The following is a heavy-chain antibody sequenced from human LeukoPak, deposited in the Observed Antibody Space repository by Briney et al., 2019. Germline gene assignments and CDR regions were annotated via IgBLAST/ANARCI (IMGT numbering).Heavy chain of an antibody. J-gene: IGHJ4*02. CDR2: IHGDGRT. D-gene: IGHD2-8*02. V-gene: IGHV3-53*01. CDR3: ATTGGYWTGIFDR. Sequence: GGSLRLSCAASGFTVTTNYMTWVRQAPGKGLEWVSGIHGDGRTYYADSVKGRFTISRDSSKNTLYLQMNSLRAEDTAVYYCATTGGYWTGIFDRWGQGTLVTVPS. CDR1: GFTVTTNY.